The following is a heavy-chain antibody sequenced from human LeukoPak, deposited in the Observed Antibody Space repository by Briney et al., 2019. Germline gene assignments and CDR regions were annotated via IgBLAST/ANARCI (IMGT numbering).Heavy chain of an antibody. D-gene: IGHD3-10*01. J-gene: IGHJ3*02. Sequence: PGGSLRLSCAASGFTFDDYAMHWVRQAPGKGLEWVSAISGSGGSTYYADSVKGRFTISRDNSKNTLYLQMNSLRAEDTAVYYCAKGNTMVRGPKGAFDIWGQGTMVTVSS. CDR1: GFTFDDYA. CDR3: AKGNTMVRGPKGAFDI. V-gene: IGHV3-23*01. CDR2: ISGSGGST.